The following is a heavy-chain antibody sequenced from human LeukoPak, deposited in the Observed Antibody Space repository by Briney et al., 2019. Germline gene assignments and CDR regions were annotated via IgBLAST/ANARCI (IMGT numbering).Heavy chain of an antibody. V-gene: IGHV3-23*01. Sequence: GGSLRLSCAASGFTFSSYAMSWVRQAPGKGLEWVSAISGSGGSTYYADSVKGPFIISRDNSKKTLYLQMNSLRAEDTGVYYCAKDSQEYYFDYWGQGTLVTVSS. CDR1: GFTFSSYA. J-gene: IGHJ4*02. CDR2: ISGSGGST. CDR3: AKDSQEYYFDY.